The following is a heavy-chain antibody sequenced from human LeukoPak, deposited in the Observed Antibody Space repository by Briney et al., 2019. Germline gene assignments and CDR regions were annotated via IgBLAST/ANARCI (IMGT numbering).Heavy chain of an antibody. J-gene: IGHJ4*02. CDR3: ARGMSGSYDY. D-gene: IGHD1-26*01. Sequence: PGGSLRLSCAASGFTFTTYWMTWVRQAPGKGLEWVAIIKPDGSAMFYVDSVKGRFTISRDNAKNSLYLQMNSLRAEDTAIYYCARGMSGSYDYWGQGTLVTVSS. CDR1: GFTFTTYW. V-gene: IGHV3-7*05. CDR2: IKPDGSAM.